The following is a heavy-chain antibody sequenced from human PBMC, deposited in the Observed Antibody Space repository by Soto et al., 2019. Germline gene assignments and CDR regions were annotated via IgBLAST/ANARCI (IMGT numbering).Heavy chain of an antibody. CDR3: ARERTRPYYYYGMDV. J-gene: IGHJ6*02. Sequence: ASVNVSGKSSGYPFSTSGISWVRQAPGQGLEWMGWISGYNGNTNYEQKFQDRVTMTTDTTTNTAYMELRSLRSDDTAVYYCARERTRPYYYYGMDVWG. CDR1: GYPFSTSG. CDR2: ISGYNGNT. V-gene: IGHV1-18*01. D-gene: IGHD1-7*01.